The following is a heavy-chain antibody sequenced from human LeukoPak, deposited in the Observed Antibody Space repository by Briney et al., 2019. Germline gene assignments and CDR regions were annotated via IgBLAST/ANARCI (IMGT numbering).Heavy chain of an antibody. CDR3: ARARRTGVFDY. Sequence: GGSLRLSCAASGFTFSSYSMNWVRQAPGKGLEWVSYISSSSSPIYYTDSVKGRFTISRDNAKNSLYLQMHSLRAEDTAVYSCARARRTGVFDYWGQGTLVTVSS. J-gene: IGHJ4*02. D-gene: IGHD2-8*02. V-gene: IGHV3-48*01. CDR1: GFTFSSYS. CDR2: ISSSSSPI.